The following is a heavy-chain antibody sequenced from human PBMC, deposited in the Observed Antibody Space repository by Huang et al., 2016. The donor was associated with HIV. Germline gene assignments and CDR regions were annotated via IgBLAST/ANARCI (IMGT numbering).Heavy chain of an antibody. J-gene: IGHJ6*02. V-gene: IGHV3-7*01. D-gene: IGHD1-7*01. CDR3: ATKTAAMDI. CDR1: TFRFGAYW. CDR2: IKQDESEK. Sequence: VESGGRLVQPGGSIRLSCVGSTFRFGAYWMSGVRQSPGKGLEWVANIKQDESEKYYGDSVKGRFNISRDNAKKVLFLEMNNVRVEDTATYYCATKTAAMDIWGQGTTVTVS.